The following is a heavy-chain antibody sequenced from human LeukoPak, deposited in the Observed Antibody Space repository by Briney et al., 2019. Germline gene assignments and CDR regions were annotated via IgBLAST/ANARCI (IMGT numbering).Heavy chain of an antibody. D-gene: IGHD1-7*01. V-gene: IGHV3-21*01. CDR1: GFTFSSYS. Sequence: GGSLRLSCAASGFTFSSYSVNWVRQAPGKGLEWVSSISSSSSYIYYADSVKGRFTISRDNAKNSLYLQMNSLRAEDTAVYYCARGPITGTTYFDYWGQGALVTVSS. CDR2: ISSSSSYI. CDR3: ARGPITGTTYFDY. J-gene: IGHJ4*02.